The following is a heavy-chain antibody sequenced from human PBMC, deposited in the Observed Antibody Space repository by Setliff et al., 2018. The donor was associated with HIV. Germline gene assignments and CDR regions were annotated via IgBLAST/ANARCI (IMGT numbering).Heavy chain of an antibody. D-gene: IGHD5-18*01. CDR1: GYTFTNYY. Sequence: ASVKVSCKASGYTFTNYYMHWVRQAPGQGLEWMGWINPNSGGTNYAQKFQGRVTMARDTSISTAYMELSRLRSDDTAVYYCARTLPQYTNLFDYWGQGTLVTVSS. V-gene: IGHV1-2*02. CDR3: ARTLPQYTNLFDY. J-gene: IGHJ4*02. CDR2: INPNSGGT.